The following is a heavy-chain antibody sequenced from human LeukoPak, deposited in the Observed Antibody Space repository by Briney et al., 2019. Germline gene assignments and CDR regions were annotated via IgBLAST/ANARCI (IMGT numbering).Heavy chain of an antibody. Sequence: SETLSLTCTVSGGSISSYYWSWIRQPPGKGLEWIGYIYYSGSTNYNPSLKSRVTISVDRSKNQFSLKLSSVTAADTAVYYCAREGVYDFWSGRKGGFDYWGQGTLVTVSS. CDR1: GGSISSYY. CDR3: AREGVYDFWSGRKGGFDY. V-gene: IGHV4-59*01. D-gene: IGHD3-3*01. CDR2: IYYSGST. J-gene: IGHJ4*02.